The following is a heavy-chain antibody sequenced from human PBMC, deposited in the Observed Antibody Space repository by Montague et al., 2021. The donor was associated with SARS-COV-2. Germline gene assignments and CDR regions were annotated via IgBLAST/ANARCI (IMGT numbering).Heavy chain of an antibody. Sequence: SETLSLTCAVSGDSISSDNWWWTWVRQPQGKGLEWIGEMYHSGNSNYNPSLKSRVTISIDTYKNQFSLELSSVTAADMAVYYCASPGGYCTGGSCYYVYWGQGTLVTVSS. D-gene: IGHD2-15*01. V-gene: IGHV4-4*02. J-gene: IGHJ4*02. CDR1: GDSISSDNW. CDR3: ASPGGYCTGGSCYYVY. CDR2: MYHSGNS.